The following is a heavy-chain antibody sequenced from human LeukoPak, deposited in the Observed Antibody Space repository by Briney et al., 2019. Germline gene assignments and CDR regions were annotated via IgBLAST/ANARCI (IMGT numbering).Heavy chain of an antibody. V-gene: IGHV3-23*01. J-gene: IGHJ4*02. D-gene: IGHD3-3*01. Sequence: GGSLRLSCAASGFTFSSYAMSWVRQAPGKGLEWVSAISGSGGSTYYADSGKGRFTSSRYNSKNRLYLEMNSLRAEDAAVYYCAKNYDFWSGYYLYHFDNWGQGTLVTVSS. CDR3: AKNYDFWSGYYLYHFDN. CDR1: GFTFSSYA. CDR2: ISGSGGST.